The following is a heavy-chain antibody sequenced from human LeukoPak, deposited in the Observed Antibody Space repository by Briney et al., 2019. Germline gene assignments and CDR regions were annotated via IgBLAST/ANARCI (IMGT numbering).Heavy chain of an antibody. V-gene: IGHV1-69*13. D-gene: IGHD5-24*01. CDR2: IIPIFGTA. Sequence: SVKVSCKASGGTFSSYAISWVRQAPGQGLEWMGGIIPIFGTANYAQKFQGRVTITADESTSTAYMELSSLRSEDTAVYYCARVLRAATIPDYFDYWGQGTLVTVSS. CDR1: GGTFSSYA. J-gene: IGHJ4*02. CDR3: ARVLRAATIPDYFDY.